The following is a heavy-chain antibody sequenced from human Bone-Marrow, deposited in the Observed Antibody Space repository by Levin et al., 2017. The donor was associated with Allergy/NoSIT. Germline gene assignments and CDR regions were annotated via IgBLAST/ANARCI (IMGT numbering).Heavy chain of an antibody. J-gene: IGHJ3*01. Sequence: ASVKVSCKASGYTFTRYYMHWVRQAPGQGLEYMGWMNPNSGDTSFAQKFQGRVTMTRDTSITTAYMELSSLRSDYTAVYYCARVTFCSSVSCSNRGDLDLWGQGTMVTVSS. V-gene: IGHV1-2*02. CDR3: ARVTFCSSVSCSNRGDLDL. D-gene: IGHD2-2*01. CDR1: GYTFTRYY. CDR2: MNPNSGDT.